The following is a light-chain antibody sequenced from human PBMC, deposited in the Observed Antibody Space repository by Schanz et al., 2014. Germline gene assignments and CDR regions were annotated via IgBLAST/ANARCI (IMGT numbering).Light chain of an antibody. Sequence: QTVVTQEPSLTVSPGGTVTLTCASSTGAVTSGYYPNWFQQKPGQAPRALIYSSNNKHSWTPARFSGSLLGGTAALTLSGAQPEDEAEYYCLLSYSGAWVFGGGTKLTVL. V-gene: IGLV7-43*01. CDR2: SSN. CDR3: LLSYSGAWV. CDR1: TGAVTSGYY. J-gene: IGLJ3*02.